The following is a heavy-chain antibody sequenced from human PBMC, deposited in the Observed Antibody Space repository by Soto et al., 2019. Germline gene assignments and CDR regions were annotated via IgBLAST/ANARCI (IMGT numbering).Heavy chain of an antibody. D-gene: IGHD3-10*01. CDR3: ARDIRGYGMDV. J-gene: IGHJ6*02. CDR2: ISDSGSPL. CDR1: GFDFSDYY. V-gene: IGHV3-11*01. Sequence: PGGSLRLSCAASGFDFSDYYMSWSRLAPGKGLEWISYISDSGSPLYYADSVKGRFSISRDNARKSVYLQTNNLRADDTALYFCARDIRGYGMDVWGQGTTVTVSS.